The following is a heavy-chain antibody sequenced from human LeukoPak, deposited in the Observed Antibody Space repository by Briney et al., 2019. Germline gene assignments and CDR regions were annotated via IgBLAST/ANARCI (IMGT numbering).Heavy chain of an antibody. V-gene: IGHV4-38-2*02. D-gene: IGHD2-2*01. J-gene: IGHJ4*02. CDR1: GYSISSGYY. Sequence: SETLSLTCIVSGYSISSGYYWGWIRQPPGKGLEWIGSIYHSGSTYYNPSLKSRVTISVDTSKNQFSLKLSSVTAADTAVYYCAKYCSSTSCYYFDYWGQGTLVTVSS. CDR2: IYHSGST. CDR3: AKYCSSTSCYYFDY.